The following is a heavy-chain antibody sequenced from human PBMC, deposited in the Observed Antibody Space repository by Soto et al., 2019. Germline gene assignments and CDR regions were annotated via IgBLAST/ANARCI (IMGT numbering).Heavy chain of an antibody. V-gene: IGHV1-3*01. J-gene: IGHJ6*02. CDR1: GYTFTSYA. CDR2: INAGNGNT. CDR3: ARDHPHYDILTGYSPWNGMDV. D-gene: IGHD3-9*01. Sequence: QVQLVQSGAEVKKPGASVKVSCKASGYTFTSYAMHWVRQAPGQRLEWMGWINAGNGNTKYSQKFQGRVTITRDTSAXXAXMXXSSLRSEDTAVYYCARDHPHYDILTGYSPWNGMDVWGQGTTVTVSS.